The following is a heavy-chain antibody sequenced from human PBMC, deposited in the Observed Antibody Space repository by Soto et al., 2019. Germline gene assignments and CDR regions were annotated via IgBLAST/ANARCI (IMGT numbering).Heavy chain of an antibody. CDR1: GYTFTGHY. CDR2: IGPESGAT. J-gene: IGHJ4*02. Sequence: ASVNVSCKASGYTFTGHYIHWVRQAPEQGPEWMGEIGPESGATRYAQKFQGRVTMTMDTSITTVYMELNNLSPDDTAVYYCGRGRSGQIVVFYWGQGTPVTSPQ. CDR3: GRGRSGQIVVFY. V-gene: IGHV1-2*02. D-gene: IGHD1-26*01.